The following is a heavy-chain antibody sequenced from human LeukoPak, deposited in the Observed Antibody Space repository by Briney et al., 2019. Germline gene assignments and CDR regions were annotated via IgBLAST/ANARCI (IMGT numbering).Heavy chain of an antibody. V-gene: IGHV4-61*02. J-gene: IGHJ3*02. Sequence: SETLSLTCTVSGGSISSGSYCWSWIRQPAGKGLEWIGRIYTSGNTNYNPSLKSRVTISVDTSKNQFSLKLSSVTAADTAVYYCARAQNYYGLTPDAFDIRGQGTMVTVSS. D-gene: IGHD3-10*01. CDR1: GGSISSGSYC. CDR2: IYTSGNT. CDR3: ARAQNYYGLTPDAFDI.